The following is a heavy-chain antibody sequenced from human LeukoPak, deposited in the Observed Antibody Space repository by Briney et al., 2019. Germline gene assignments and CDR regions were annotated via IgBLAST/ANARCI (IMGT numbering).Heavy chain of an antibody. CDR3: AGLPGFWSGSSFIHY. V-gene: IGHV4-39*01. J-gene: IGHJ4*02. D-gene: IGHD3-3*01. Sequence: NPSETLSLTCTVSGGSISSSSYYWGWIRQPPGKGLEWIGSIYYSGSTYYNPSLKSRVTISVDTSKNQFSLKLSSVTAADTAVYYCAGLPGFWSGSSFIHYWGQGTLVTVSS. CDR1: GGSISSSSYY. CDR2: IYYSGST.